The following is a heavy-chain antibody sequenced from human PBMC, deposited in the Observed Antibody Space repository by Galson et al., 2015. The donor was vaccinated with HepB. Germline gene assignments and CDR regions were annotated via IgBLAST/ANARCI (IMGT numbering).Heavy chain of an antibody. CDR1: RFTFSSHS. D-gene: IGHD2-8*01. Sequence: SLRLSCAASRFTFSSHSMNWVRQAPGKGLEWVSYISSSSSTIFYADSVKGRFTISRDSAKNSLYLQMNSLRADDTAVYYCATDRCSNGVCFFDYWGQGTLVTVSS. CDR2: ISSSSSTI. V-gene: IGHV3-48*01. J-gene: IGHJ4*02. CDR3: ATDRCSNGVCFFDY.